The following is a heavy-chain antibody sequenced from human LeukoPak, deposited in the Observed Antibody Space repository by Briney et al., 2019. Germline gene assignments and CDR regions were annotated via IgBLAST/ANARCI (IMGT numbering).Heavy chain of an antibody. CDR1: GYTFTSYA. J-gene: IGHJ4*02. CDR2: INAGNGNT. V-gene: IGHV1-3*01. D-gene: IGHD6-19*01. Sequence: GASVKVSCKASGYTFTSYAMHWVRQAPGQRLEWMGWINAGNGNTKYSQKFQGRVTTTRDTSASTAYMELSSLRSEDTAVYYCARSRAIGSGWPGNYWGQGTLVTVSS. CDR3: ARSRAIGSGWPGNY.